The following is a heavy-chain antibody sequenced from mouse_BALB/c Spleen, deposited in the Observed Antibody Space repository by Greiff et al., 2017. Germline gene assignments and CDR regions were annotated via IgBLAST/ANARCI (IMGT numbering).Heavy chain of an antibody. CDR1: GFTFSSFG. D-gene: IGHD2-1*01. CDR2: ISSGSSTI. CDR3: ARDAGGNYVFDY. Sequence: EVKLMESGGGLVQPGGSRKLSCAASGFTFSSFGMHWVRQAPEKGLEWVAYISSGSSTIYYADTVKGRFTISRDNPKNTLFLQMTSLRSEDTAMYYCARDAGGNYVFDYWGQGTTLTVSS. J-gene: IGHJ2*01. V-gene: IGHV5-17*02.